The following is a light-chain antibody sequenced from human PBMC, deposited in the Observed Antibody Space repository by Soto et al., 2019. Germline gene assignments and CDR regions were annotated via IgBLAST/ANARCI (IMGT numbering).Light chain of an antibody. V-gene: IGKV3D-15*01. Sequence: EIVMMQSPATLSVSPGERATLSCRASQSVNIYLAWYQQKPGQAPRLLIFGASYRATGIPARFSGSGSGTEFNLTISSLQTEDVAVYFCQQYYVWLRLTFGGGTKVDIK. CDR3: QQYYVWLRLT. CDR1: QSVNIY. CDR2: GAS. J-gene: IGKJ4*01.